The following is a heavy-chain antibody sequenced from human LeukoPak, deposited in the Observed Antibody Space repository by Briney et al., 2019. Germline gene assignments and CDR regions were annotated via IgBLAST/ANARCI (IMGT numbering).Heavy chain of an antibody. CDR3: ARAIGITGTSAPDY. D-gene: IGHD1-7*01. CDR2: INPSGGST. J-gene: IGHJ4*02. V-gene: IGHV1-46*01. Sequence: ASVTVSCKASGYTFASYYMHWVRRAPGQGLGWMGIINPSGGSTSYAQKFQGRVTMTRDTSASTVYMELSSLRSEDTAVYYCARAIGITGTSAPDYWGQGTLVTVSS. CDR1: GYTFASYY.